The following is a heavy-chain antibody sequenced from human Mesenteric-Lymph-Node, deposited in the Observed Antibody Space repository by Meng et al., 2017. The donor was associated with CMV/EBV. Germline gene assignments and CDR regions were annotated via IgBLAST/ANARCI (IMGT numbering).Heavy chain of an antibody. D-gene: IGHD6-19*01. CDR3: AKEGGYSSFLDY. V-gene: IGHV3-23*03. CDR2: FYSGGIGT. CDR1: GFTFSSYA. Sequence: GESLKISCAASGFTFSSYAMSWVRQAPGKELEWVSVFYSGGIGTYYADSVKGRFTISRDNSKNTLYLQMNSLRAEDTAVYYCAKEGGYSSFLDYWGQGTLVTVSS. J-gene: IGHJ4*02.